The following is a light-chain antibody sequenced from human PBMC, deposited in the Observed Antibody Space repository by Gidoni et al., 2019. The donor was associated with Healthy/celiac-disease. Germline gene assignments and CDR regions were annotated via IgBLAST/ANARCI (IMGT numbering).Light chain of an antibody. Sequence: IVLTQSPGTLSLSPGEIATLSCRASHSVSSSYLAWYQQKPGQAPRLLIYGASSRATGIPARFSGSGSGTDFTLTISRLEPEDFAVYYCQQYGSSPLTFGGGTKVEIK. CDR3: QQYGSSPLT. CDR1: HSVSSSY. CDR2: GAS. V-gene: IGKV3-20*01. J-gene: IGKJ4*01.